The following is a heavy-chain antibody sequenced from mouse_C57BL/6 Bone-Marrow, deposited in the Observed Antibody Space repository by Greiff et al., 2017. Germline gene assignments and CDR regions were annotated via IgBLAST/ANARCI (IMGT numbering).Heavy chain of an antibody. Sequence: EVQGVESGGGLVQPKGSLKLSCAASGFSFNTYAMNWVRQAPGKGLEWVARIRSKSNNYATYYADSVKDRFTISRDDSESMLYLQMNNLKTEDTAMYYVARGVFWFADWGQGTLVTVSA. CDR1: GFSFNTYA. CDR3: ARGVFWFAD. CDR2: IRSKSNNYAT. J-gene: IGHJ3*01. V-gene: IGHV10-1*01.